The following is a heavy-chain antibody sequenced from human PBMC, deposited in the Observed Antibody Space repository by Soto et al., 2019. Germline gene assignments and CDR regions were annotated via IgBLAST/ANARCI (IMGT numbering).Heavy chain of an antibody. D-gene: IGHD6-13*01. Sequence: GASVKVSCKASGGTFSSYAISWVRQAPGQGLEWMGGIIPIFGTANYAQKFQGRVTITADKSTSTAYMELSSLRSEDTAVYYCARLYIPLAAAGKKDYWGQGTPVTVSS. J-gene: IGHJ4*02. CDR1: GGTFSSYA. CDR3: ARLYIPLAAAGKKDY. V-gene: IGHV1-69*06. CDR2: IIPIFGTA.